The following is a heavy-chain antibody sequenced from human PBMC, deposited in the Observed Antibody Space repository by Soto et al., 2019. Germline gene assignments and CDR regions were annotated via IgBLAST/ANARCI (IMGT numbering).Heavy chain of an antibody. CDR2: ITYSGGP. CDR1: GGSISTYY. V-gene: IGHV4-59*01. J-gene: IGHJ3*02. Sequence: QVQVQESGPGLVKPSETLPLTCTVSGGSISTYYWSWIRQPPGKGLEWIGYITYSGGPTYNPSLKSRVTSSVDTSKKFSLNLTSVTAADTAVYYCARDAAYQLTGAFDIWGQGTMVTVSS. D-gene: IGHD2-2*01. CDR3: ARDAAYQLTGAFDI.